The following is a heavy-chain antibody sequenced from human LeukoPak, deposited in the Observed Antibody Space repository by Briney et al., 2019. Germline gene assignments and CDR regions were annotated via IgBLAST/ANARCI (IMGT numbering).Heavy chain of an antibody. CDR1: GFTFSNYG. CDR3: ARDNVRAFDF. CDR2: IWYDGSNK. V-gene: IGHV3-33*01. Sequence: PGGSLRLSCAASGFTFSNYGMHWVRQAPGKALEWVAVIWYDGSNKYYADSVKGRITISRDNSKNTLYLQMNSLRAEDTAVYYCARDNVRAFDFWGQGTLVTVSS. D-gene: IGHD3-10*01. J-gene: IGHJ3*01.